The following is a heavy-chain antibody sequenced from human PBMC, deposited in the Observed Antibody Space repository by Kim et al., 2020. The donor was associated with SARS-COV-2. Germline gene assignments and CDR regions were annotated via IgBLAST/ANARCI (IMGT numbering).Heavy chain of an antibody. CDR2: ISSSSSTI. CDR3: ARDQSRVTLIVVVRYGMDV. V-gene: IGHV3-48*04. Sequence: GGSLRLSCAASGFTFSSYSMNWVRQAPGKGLEWVSYISSSSSTIFYADSVKGRFTISRDNAKNSLYLQMHSLRAEDTAVYYCARDQSRVTLIVVVRYGMDVWGQGTTVTVSS. CDR1: GFTFSSYS. D-gene: IGHD3-22*01. J-gene: IGHJ6*02.